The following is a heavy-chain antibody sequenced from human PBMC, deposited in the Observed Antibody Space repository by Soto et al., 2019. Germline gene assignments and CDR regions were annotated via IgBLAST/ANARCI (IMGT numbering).Heavy chain of an antibody. CDR2: ISAYNGNT. Sequence: GASVKVSCKASGYTFTSYGISWVRQAPGQGLEWMGWISAYNGNTNYAQKLQGRVTMTTDTSTSTAYMELRSLRSDDTAVYYCARDTPRITMVRGVIIKPYFDYWGQGTLVTVSS. CDR3: ARDTPRITMVRGVIIKPYFDY. D-gene: IGHD3-10*01. CDR1: GYTFTSYG. V-gene: IGHV1-18*04. J-gene: IGHJ4*02.